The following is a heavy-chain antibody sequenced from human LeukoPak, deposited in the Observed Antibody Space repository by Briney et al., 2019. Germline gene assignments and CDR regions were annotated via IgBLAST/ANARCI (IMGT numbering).Heavy chain of an antibody. V-gene: IGHV3-21*01. D-gene: IGHD1-26*01. Sequence: GGSLRLSCAASGFDFFRYSMNWVRQAPGKGLEWVSCVSRSSSHIYYADSVKGRFTISRDNAKNSLYLQMNSLRVEDTAVYYCARGMTTTYYDYYYGMDVWGQGTTVTVSS. CDR3: ARGMTTTYYDYYYGMDV. J-gene: IGHJ6*02. CDR1: GFDFFRYS. CDR2: VSRSSSHI.